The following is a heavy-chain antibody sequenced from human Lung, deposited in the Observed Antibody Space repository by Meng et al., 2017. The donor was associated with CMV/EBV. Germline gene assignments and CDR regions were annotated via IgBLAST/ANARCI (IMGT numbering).Heavy chain of an antibody. CDR1: GFTFDNYA. Sequence: ESLKISXTASGFTFDNYAMSWVRQAPGKGLEWVSVISGIGGNSYYAESVKGRFTVSRDNSKNTLYLHMNGLRADDTAVYYCAKAVVPVYYYYGMDVWGRGTTVTVSS. J-gene: IGHJ6*01. CDR3: AKAVVPVYYYYGMDV. CDR2: ISGIGGNS. V-gene: IGHV3-23*01. D-gene: IGHD2-15*01.